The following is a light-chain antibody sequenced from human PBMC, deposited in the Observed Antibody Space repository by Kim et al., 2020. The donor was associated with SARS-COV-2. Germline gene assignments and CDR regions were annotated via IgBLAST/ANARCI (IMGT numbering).Light chain of an antibody. J-gene: IGLJ2*01. Sequence: SSELTQDPAVSVALGQTVRITCQGDSLRSYYATWYQQKPGQAPILVSYGKNNRPSGIPGRFSGSSSGNTAYLTITGTQAGDEADYYCNSRDSNDNVVFGG. CDR1: SLRSYY. CDR3: NSRDSNDNVV. CDR2: GKN. V-gene: IGLV3-19*01.